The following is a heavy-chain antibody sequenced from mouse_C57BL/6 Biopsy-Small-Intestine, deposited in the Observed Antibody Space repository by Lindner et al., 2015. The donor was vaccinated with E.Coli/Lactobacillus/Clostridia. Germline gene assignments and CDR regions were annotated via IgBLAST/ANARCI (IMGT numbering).Heavy chain of an antibody. CDR1: GFSLTSYA. CDR2: IWTGGGT. CDR3: ASHYYGSSYVYFDV. J-gene: IGHJ1*03. D-gene: IGHD1-1*01. Sequence: VQLQESGPGLVAPSQSLSITCTVSGFSLTSYAISWVRQPPGKGLEWLGVIWTGGGTNYNSALKSRLSISKGNSKSQVFLKMNSLQTDDTARYYCASHYYGSSYVYFDVWGTGTTVTVSS. V-gene: IGHV2-9-1*01.